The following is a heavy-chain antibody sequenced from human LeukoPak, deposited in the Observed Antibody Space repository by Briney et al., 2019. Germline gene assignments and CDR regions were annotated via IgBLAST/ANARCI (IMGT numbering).Heavy chain of an antibody. CDR1: GYTFTSYG. J-gene: IGHJ4*02. CDR2: MNPNSGNT. V-gene: IGHV1-8*02. CDR3: ARGVSGDGQPTDY. Sequence: ASVKVSCKASGYTFTSYGISWVRQATGQGLEWMGWMNPNSGNTGYAQKFQGRVTMTRNTSISTAYMELSSLRSEDTAVYYCARGVSGDGQPTDYWGQGTLVTVSS. D-gene: IGHD3-16*02.